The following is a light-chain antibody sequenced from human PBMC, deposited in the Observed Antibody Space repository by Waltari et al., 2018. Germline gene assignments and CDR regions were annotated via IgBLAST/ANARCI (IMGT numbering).Light chain of an antibody. V-gene: IGKV3-20*01. CDR3: QQYGNSWYT. Sequence: EIVLTQSPGTLSLSPVERATLSCRASQSVSDNYLAWYQQKPGQPPRVLIYGASSRASGTPDRFSGSGSGTDFTLTISRLEPEDFAVYYCQQYGNSWYTFGQGTKLEIK. CDR2: GAS. J-gene: IGKJ2*01. CDR1: QSVSDNY.